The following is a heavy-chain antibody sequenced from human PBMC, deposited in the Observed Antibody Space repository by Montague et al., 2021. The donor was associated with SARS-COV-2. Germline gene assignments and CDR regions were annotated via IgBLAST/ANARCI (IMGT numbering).Heavy chain of an antibody. D-gene: IGHD1-20*01. CDR1: GGSLSSDVYY. CDR2: IYSFGRA. J-gene: IGHJ5*02. CDR3: ADVERSGNWFHLSDL. Sequence: SETLSLTCVVSGGSLSSDVYYWGWIRQPPGKGLEWIGTIYSFGRAYSNPSLSSRVTMSADTSKGQVSLNLTSVTAADTAVYYCADVERSGNWFHLSDLWGQGALVTVSS. V-gene: IGHV4-39*01.